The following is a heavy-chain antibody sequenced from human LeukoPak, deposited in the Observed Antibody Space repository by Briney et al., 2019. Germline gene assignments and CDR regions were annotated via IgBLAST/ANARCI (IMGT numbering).Heavy chain of an antibody. CDR3: ARGKRWLQPSDY. CDR2: IIPIFGTA. J-gene: IGHJ4*02. Sequence: SVKVSCKASGGTFSSYAISWVRQAPGQGLEWMGGIIPIFGTANYAQKFQGRVTITADESTSTAYMELSSLRSGDTAVYYCARGKRWLQPSDYWGQRTLVTVSS. D-gene: IGHD5-24*01. CDR1: GGTFSSYA. V-gene: IGHV1-69*13.